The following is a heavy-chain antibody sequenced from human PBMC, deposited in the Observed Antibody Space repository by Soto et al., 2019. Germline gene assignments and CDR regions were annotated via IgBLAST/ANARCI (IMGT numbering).Heavy chain of an antibody. CDR1: VLPFSSYW. Sequence: GGSMRLSCAASVLPFSSYWMSWVRQAPGKGLEWVANIKQDGSEKYYVDSVKGRFTISRDNAKNSLYLQMNSLRAEDTAVYYCARSIAARLNWFDPWGQGTLVTVSS. CDR3: ARSIAARLNWFDP. J-gene: IGHJ5*02. V-gene: IGHV3-7*01. CDR2: IKQDGSEK. D-gene: IGHD6-6*01.